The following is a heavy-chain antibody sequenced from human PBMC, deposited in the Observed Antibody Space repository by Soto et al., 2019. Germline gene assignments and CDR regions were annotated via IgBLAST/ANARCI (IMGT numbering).Heavy chain of an antibody. CDR2: ISGSGGST. CDR3: AKGVPRYSSGFGRSVVAEVYYFDY. D-gene: IGHD6-19*01. J-gene: IGHJ4*02. Sequence: TGGSLRLSCAASGFTFSSYAMSWVRQAPGKGLEWVSAISGSGGSTYYADSVKGRFTISRDNSKNTLYLQMNSLRAEDTAVYYCAKGVPRYSSGFGRSVVAEVYYFDYWGQGTLVTVSS. CDR1: GFTFSSYA. V-gene: IGHV3-23*01.